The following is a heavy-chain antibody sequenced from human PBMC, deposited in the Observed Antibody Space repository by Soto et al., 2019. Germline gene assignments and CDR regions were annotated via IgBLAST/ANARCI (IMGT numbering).Heavy chain of an antibody. J-gene: IGHJ4*02. CDR3: AREDNDYFDY. CDR1: GDSITSSSHY. V-gene: IGHV4-39*07. CDR2: IYYSGTT. Sequence: SETLSLTCTVSGDSITSSSHYWGWIRQSPGKGLEKIANIYYSGTTYYNPSLKSRVTISVDTSKNQFSLNLSSVTAADTAVYYCAREDNDYFDYWGQGTLVTVSS. D-gene: IGHD1-1*01.